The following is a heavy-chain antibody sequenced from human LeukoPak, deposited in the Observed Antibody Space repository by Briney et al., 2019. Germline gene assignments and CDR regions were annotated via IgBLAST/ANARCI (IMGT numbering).Heavy chain of an antibody. D-gene: IGHD1-26*01. J-gene: IGHJ4*02. CDR1: GGSFSGYY. CDR2: INHSGST. CDR3: ARHDDQWELPTYFDY. Sequence: KPSETLSLTCAVYGGSFSGYYWSWIRQPPGKGLEWIGEINHSGSTNYNPSLKSRVTISADTSKNQFSLKLSSVTAADTAVYYCARHDDQWELPTYFDYWGQGTLVTVSS. V-gene: IGHV4-34*01.